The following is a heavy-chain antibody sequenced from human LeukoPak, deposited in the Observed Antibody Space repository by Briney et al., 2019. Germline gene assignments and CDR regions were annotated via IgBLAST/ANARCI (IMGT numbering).Heavy chain of an antibody. Sequence: PGGSLRLSCAASGFTFSSYAMHWVRQAPGKGLEWVAVISYDGSNKYYADSVKGRFTISRDNSKNTLYLQMNSLRAEDTAVFYCARGTTYYFDYWGQGTLVTVSS. CDR3: ARGTTYYFDY. CDR1: GFTFSSYA. CDR2: ISYDGSNK. D-gene: IGHD1-7*01. V-gene: IGHV3-30-3*01. J-gene: IGHJ4*02.